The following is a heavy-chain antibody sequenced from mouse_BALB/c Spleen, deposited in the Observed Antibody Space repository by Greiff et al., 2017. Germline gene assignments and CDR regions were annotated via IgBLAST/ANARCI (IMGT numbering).Heavy chain of an antibody. Sequence: EVKLMESGPGLVKPSQSLSLTCTVTGYSITSDYAWNWIRQFPGNKLEWMGYISYSGSTSYNPSLKSRISITRDTSKNQFFLQLNSVTTEDTATYYCANYRYDVGAMDYWGQGTSVTVSS. D-gene: IGHD2-14*01. J-gene: IGHJ4*01. V-gene: IGHV3-2*02. CDR2: ISYSGST. CDR1: GYSITSDYA. CDR3: ANYRYDVGAMDY.